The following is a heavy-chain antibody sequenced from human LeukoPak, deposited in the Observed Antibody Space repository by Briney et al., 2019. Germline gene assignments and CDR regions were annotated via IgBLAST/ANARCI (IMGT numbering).Heavy chain of an antibody. Sequence: GGSLRLSCAASGFTFSSYAMSWVRQAPGKGLECVSAISGSGGSTYYADSVKGRFTISRDNSKNTLYLQMNSLRAEDTAVYYCAKDYRAVAGAHPYDYWGQGTLVTVSS. J-gene: IGHJ4*02. CDR3: AKDYRAVAGAHPYDY. D-gene: IGHD6-19*01. CDR2: ISGSGGST. V-gene: IGHV3-23*01. CDR1: GFTFSSYA.